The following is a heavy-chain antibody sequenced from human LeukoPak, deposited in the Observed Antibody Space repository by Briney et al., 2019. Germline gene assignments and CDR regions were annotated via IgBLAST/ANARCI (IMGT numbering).Heavy chain of an antibody. D-gene: IGHD2-2*02. CDR1: GYTLTRYY. J-gene: IGHJ4*02. Sequence: ASVKVSCKASGYTLTRYYMHWVRQAPGQGLEWMGWINPNSGGTNYAQKFQGRVTMTRDTSISTAYMELSRLRSDDTAVYYCARESCSSTSCYIGYWGQGTLVTVSS. CDR3: ARESCSSTSCYIGY. CDR2: INPNSGGT. V-gene: IGHV1-2*02.